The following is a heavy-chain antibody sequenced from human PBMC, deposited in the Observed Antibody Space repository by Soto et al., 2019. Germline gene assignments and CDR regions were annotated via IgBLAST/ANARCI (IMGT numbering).Heavy chain of an antibody. CDR2: INAGNGNT. CDR3: ATGGLVISYY. CDR1: GYTFTSYA. V-gene: IGHV1-3*01. J-gene: IGHJ4*02. Sequence: QVQLVQSGAEVKKPGASVKVSCKASGYTFTSYAMHWVRQAPGQRLEWMGWINAGNGNTKYSQKFQGRATITRDTPASTAYMELSSLRSEATAVYYFATGGLVISYYWGQGTLVTVPS. D-gene: IGHD3-9*01.